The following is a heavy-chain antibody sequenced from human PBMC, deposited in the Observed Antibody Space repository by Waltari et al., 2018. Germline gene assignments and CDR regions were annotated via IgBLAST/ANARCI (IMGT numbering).Heavy chain of an antibody. V-gene: IGHV3-48*04. CDR1: GFTFISSS. J-gene: IGHJ4*02. Sequence: EVQLVESGGGLVQPGGFLRLSCAAPGFTFISSSMNWVRQAPGKGLEWVSHITSSSTSILYADSVEGRFTISRDNAKKSLYLQMDSLRADDTAVYFCATYIQRGPDFWGQGTLVTVSS. CDR2: ITSSSTSI. CDR3: ATYIQRGPDF. D-gene: IGHD3-10*01.